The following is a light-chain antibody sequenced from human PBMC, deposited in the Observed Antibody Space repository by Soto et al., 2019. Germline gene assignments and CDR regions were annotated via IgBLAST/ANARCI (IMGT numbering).Light chain of an antibody. CDR3: QQDNSHSCT. CDR1: QTISSW. V-gene: IGKV1-5*03. J-gene: IGKJ1*01. Sequence: DIQMTQSPSTLYGSVGDRVTITCRASQTISSWLAWYQQKPGKAPRLLIYKASTLKSGVPSRFSGSGSGTEFTLTINSLHPDEFATYYCQQDNSHSCTFGQGTKV. CDR2: KAS.